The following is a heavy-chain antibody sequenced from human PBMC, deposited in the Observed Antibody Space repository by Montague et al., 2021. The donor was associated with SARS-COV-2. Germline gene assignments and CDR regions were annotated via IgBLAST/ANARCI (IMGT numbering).Heavy chain of an antibody. J-gene: IGHJ6*02. CDR1: GFTFISYG. CDR3: AKAIYCYGGSCYFYGMDV. D-gene: IGHD2-15*01. V-gene: IGHV3-30*18. CDR2: ISYDGSNK. Sequence: SLRLSCAASGFTFISYGMHWVRQAPGKGLEWVAIISYDGSNKYYADSVXGRFTVSRDNSKNTLYLQMNSLRAEDTAVYCCAKAIYCYGGSCYFYGMDVWGQGTTVTVSS.